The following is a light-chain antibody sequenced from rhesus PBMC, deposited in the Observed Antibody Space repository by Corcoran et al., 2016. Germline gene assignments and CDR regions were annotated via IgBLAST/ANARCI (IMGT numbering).Light chain of an antibody. J-gene: IGLJ1*01. CDR1: TSDIGAYTR. Sequence: QAAPTQSPSVSGSPGQSVTISCTGTTSDIGAYTRVSWYQHHPGKAPKLQIYEVSKRPSGVSDRFSGSKSGNTASLTISGPQPEDEADYYCSSYTNSNTFVFGSGTRLTVL. CDR2: EVS. V-gene: IGLV2-13*03. CDR3: SSYTNSNTFV.